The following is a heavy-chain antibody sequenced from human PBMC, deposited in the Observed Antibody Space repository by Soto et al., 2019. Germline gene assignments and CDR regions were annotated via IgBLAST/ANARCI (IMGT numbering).Heavy chain of an antibody. Sequence: QVQLVQSGAEVKKPGSSVKFSCKASGGTFSSYAISWVRQAPGQGLEWMGGIIPSFGTANYAQKFQGRDTITADESTSTAYMELSSLSYEDTAVYYCAREGDTAILGSFDYWGQGTLVTVSS. V-gene: IGHV1-69*01. CDR2: IIPSFGTA. CDR1: GGTFSSYA. D-gene: IGHD5-18*01. J-gene: IGHJ4*02. CDR3: AREGDTAILGSFDY.